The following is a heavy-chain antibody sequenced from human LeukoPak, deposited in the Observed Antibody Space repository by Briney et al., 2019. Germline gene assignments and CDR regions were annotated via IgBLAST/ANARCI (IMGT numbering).Heavy chain of an antibody. CDR2: INPNSGGT. J-gene: IGHJ5*02. CDR3: ASGDYGDYPNWFDP. V-gene: IGHV1-2*02. CDR1: GYTFTGYY. Sequence: ASVKVSCKASGYTFTGYYMHWVRQAPGQGREWMGWINPNSGGTNYAQKFQGRVTMTRDTSISTAYMELSRLRSDDTAVYYCASGDYGDYPNWFDPWGQGTLVTVSS. D-gene: IGHD4-17*01.